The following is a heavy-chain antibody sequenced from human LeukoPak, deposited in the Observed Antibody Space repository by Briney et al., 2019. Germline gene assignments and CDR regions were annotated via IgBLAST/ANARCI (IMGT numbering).Heavy chain of an antibody. V-gene: IGHV3-21*01. Sequence: GGSLRLSCAASGFTFSSYNMNWVRQAPGKGLEWVSSISTSSSYIYYADSVKGRFTISRDNAKKSLYLQMNSLRADDTAVHYCARGASVVAGNDNAFDIWGQGTMVTVSS. D-gene: IGHD6-19*01. CDR1: GFTFSSYN. CDR3: ARGASVVAGNDNAFDI. J-gene: IGHJ3*02. CDR2: ISTSSSYI.